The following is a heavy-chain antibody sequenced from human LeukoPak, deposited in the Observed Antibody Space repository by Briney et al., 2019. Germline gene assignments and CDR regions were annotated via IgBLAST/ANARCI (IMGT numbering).Heavy chain of an antibody. CDR3: AKEYEGWFDP. V-gene: IGHV3-9*01. D-gene: IGHD3-3*01. CDR1: GFTFDDYA. CDR2: ISWNSGSI. Sequence: GGSLRLSCAASGFTFDDYAMHWVRQAPGKGLEWVSGISWNSGSIGYADSVKGRFTISRDNAKNSLYLQMNSLRAEDTALYYCAKEYEGWFDPWGQGTLVTVSS. J-gene: IGHJ5*02.